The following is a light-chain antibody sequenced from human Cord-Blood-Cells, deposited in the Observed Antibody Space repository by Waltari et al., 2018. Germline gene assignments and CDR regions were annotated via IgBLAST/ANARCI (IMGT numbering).Light chain of an antibody. CDR1: SSDVGGYNY. CDR3: SSYTSSSTWV. V-gene: IGLV2-14*03. J-gene: IGLJ3*02. CDR2: DVS. Sequence: QSALTQPASVSGSPGQSSTISCTGTSSDVGGYNYVSWYQQHTGKAPKLMIYDVSNRPSGVSNRFSGSKSGNTASLTISGLQAEDEADYYCSSYTSSSTWVFGGGTKLTVL.